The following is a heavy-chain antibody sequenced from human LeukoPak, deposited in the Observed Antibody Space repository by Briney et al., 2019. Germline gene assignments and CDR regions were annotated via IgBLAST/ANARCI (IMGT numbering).Heavy chain of an antibody. V-gene: IGHV3-23*01. Sequence: GGSLRLSCAASGFTFNSYWMTWVRQAPGKGLEWVSGISGSGDGTYYADSVKGHFTISRDNSKSTLYLQMNSLRAEDTAVYYCAKAEAFNPYRSGSIVGYFENWGQGTLVTVSS. J-gene: IGHJ4*02. CDR1: GFTFNSYW. CDR2: ISGSGDGT. CDR3: AKAEAFNPYRSGSIVGYFEN. D-gene: IGHD3-10*01.